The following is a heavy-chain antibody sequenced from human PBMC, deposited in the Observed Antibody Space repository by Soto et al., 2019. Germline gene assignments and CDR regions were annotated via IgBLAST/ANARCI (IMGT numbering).Heavy chain of an antibody. CDR1: GYTFTSYG. J-gene: IGHJ3*02. Sequence: GASVKVSCKASGYTFTSYGISWVRQAPGQGLEWMGWMNANNGNTDYAQKLQGRVTMTRNTSITTAYMELSSLRSEDTAVYYCARHTDALDIWGQGTMVTVSS. V-gene: IGHV1-8*02. CDR3: ARHTDALDI. CDR2: MNANNGNT.